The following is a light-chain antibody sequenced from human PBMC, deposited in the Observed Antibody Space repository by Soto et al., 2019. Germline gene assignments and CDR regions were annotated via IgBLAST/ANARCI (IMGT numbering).Light chain of an antibody. J-gene: IGKJ2*01. Sequence: DLQMTQSPSTLSASVGDRVTITCRASQSISSWLAWYQQKPGKAPKLLIYKASSLESGVPSRFSGSGSGTEFTLTISSLQPDDFATYYCQQYNSYSYTFGQGTKLEIK. CDR2: KAS. V-gene: IGKV1-5*03. CDR3: QQYNSYSYT. CDR1: QSISSW.